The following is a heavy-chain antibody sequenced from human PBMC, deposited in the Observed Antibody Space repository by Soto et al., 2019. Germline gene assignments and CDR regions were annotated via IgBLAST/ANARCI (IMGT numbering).Heavy chain of an antibody. CDR1: GYTFTNYY. V-gene: IGHV1-46*01. CDR2: INPGDGST. J-gene: IGHJ4*02. Sequence: QVQLVQSGAEVKKPGASVKVSCKASGYTFTNYYLHWVRQAPGQGLEWMGRINPGDGSTTYAQKFPGRVTMARDTSTSTVYMELSSLRSEDTAVYYCARDPLSDYGDYGDLDYWGQGTLVTVSS. CDR3: ARDPLSDYGDYGDLDY. D-gene: IGHD4-17*01.